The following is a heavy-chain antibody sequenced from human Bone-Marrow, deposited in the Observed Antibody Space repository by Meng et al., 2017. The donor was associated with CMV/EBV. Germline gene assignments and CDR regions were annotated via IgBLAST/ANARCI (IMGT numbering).Heavy chain of an antibody. D-gene: IGHD6-13*01. V-gene: IGHV3-7*01. CDR1: GFTFSSYW. CDR2: IKQDGSEK. Sequence: GGSLRLSCAASGFTFSSYWMSWVRQAPGKGLEWVANIKQDGSEKYYVDSVKGRFTISRDNSKNTLYLQMNSLRAEDTAVYYCAKGDPIAAAGTDWGQGTLVTVSS. J-gene: IGHJ4*02. CDR3: AKGDPIAAAGTD.